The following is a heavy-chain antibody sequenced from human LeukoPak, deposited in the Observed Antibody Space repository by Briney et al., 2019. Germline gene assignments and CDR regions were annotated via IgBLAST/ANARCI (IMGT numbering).Heavy chain of an antibody. CDR3: AGDTTVPWLYIIFFRCNWFD. CDR2: ISSSGDTI. D-gene: IGHD2/OR15-2a*01. V-gene: IGHV3-11*04. J-gene: IGHJ5*01. CDR1: AFRFLAFY. Sequence: GGSLRLSAVGSAFRFLAFYRWCIGQVPGKGPEWISYISSSGDTIYSADSVKGRFTISMDNATNSLYLQMNRLGAEDTAFYSFAGDTTVPWLYIIFFRCNWFD.